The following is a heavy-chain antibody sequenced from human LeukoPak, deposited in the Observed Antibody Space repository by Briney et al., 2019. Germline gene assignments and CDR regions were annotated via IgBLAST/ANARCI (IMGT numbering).Heavy chain of an antibody. V-gene: IGHV3-30*03. CDR3: ARLSAMLRRPEPIYYFDY. Sequence: GGSLRLSCAASGFTFSSYGMHWVRQAPGKGLEWVAVISYDGSNKYYADSVKGRFTISRDNSKNSLYLQMNSLRAEDTAMYYCARLSAMLRRPEPIYYFDYWGQGTLVTVSS. CDR1: GFTFSSYG. J-gene: IGHJ4*01. D-gene: IGHD1-14*01. CDR2: ISYDGSNK.